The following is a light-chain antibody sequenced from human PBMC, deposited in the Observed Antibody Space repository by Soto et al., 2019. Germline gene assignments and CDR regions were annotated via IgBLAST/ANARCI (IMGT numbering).Light chain of an antibody. Sequence: IVLTQSPGTLSLSPWERATLSCRASQSVSNNYLAWYQQKPGQAPRLLIYDASNRATGIPARFSGSGSGTDFTLTISSLEPEDFAVYYCQQRSNWPELTFGGGTKVEIK. CDR3: QQRSNWPELT. CDR1: QSVSNNY. V-gene: IGKV3-11*01. J-gene: IGKJ4*01. CDR2: DAS.